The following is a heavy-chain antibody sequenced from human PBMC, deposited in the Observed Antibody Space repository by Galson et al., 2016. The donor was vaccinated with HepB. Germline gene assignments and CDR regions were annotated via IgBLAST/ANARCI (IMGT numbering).Heavy chain of an antibody. V-gene: IGHV3-9*01. CDR2: ISSNSRTI. D-gene: IGHD3-22*01. CDR3: AKDRGNLNYYQLYGMDV. J-gene: IGHJ6*02. Sequence: SLRLSCAASGFIFDDYAMSWVRQTPEKGLEWVSSISSNSRTIGYADSVKGRFTIFRDNADNSLHLQMNSLKTEDTALYYCAKDRGNLNYYQLYGMDVWGQGTTVTVSS. CDR1: GFIFDDYA.